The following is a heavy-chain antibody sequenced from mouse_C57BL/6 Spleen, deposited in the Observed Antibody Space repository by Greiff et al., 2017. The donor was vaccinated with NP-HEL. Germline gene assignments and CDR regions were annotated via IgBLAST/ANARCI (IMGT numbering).Heavy chain of an antibody. Sequence: VQLQQSGAELVKPGASVKLSCKASGYTSTSYWMHWVKQRPGQGLEWIGMIHPNSGSTNYNEKFKSKATLTVDKSSSTAYMQLSSLTSEDSAVYYCANGWLLRGFAYWGQGTLVTVSA. CDR2: IHPNSGST. CDR3: ANGWLLRGFAY. CDR1: GYTSTSYW. J-gene: IGHJ3*01. D-gene: IGHD2-3*01. V-gene: IGHV1-64*01.